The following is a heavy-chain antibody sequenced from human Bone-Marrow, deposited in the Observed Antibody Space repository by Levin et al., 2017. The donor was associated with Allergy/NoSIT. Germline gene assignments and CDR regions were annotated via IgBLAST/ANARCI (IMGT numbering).Heavy chain of an antibody. CDR3: ARGRIGDC. Sequence: AGGSLRLSCAASGFIFSGYWMTWVRQAPGKGLEWVGDINQDGSEKHTVDSLKGRFTISRDNAKNSLYLQMNSLTSDDTAVYYCARGRIGDCWGQGTLVTVSS. D-gene: IGHD2-15*01. CDR2: INQDGSEK. J-gene: IGHJ4*02. V-gene: IGHV3-7*01. CDR1: GFIFSGYW.